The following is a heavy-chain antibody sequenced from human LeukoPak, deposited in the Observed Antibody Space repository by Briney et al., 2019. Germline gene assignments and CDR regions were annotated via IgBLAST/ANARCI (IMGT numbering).Heavy chain of an antibody. Sequence: SETLSLTCTVSGGSISSYYWSWIRQLPGKGLEWIGYIYFSGSTNYNPSLKSRVTISVDTSKNQFSLKLSSVTAADTAVYYCARIHRYCSGGACYVLDNWGQGTLVAVSS. CDR1: GGSISSYY. CDR3: ARIHRYCSGGACYVLDN. J-gene: IGHJ4*02. D-gene: IGHD2-15*01. CDR2: IYFSGST. V-gene: IGHV4-59*01.